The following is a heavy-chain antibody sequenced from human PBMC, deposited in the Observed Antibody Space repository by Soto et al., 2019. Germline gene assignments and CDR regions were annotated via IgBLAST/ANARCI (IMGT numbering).Heavy chain of an antibody. J-gene: IGHJ6*02. CDR3: AREGRTYYDFWSGYGMDV. Sequence: QVQLVQSGAEVKKPGSSVKVSCKASGGTFSSYAISWVRQAPGQGLEWMGEIIPIFGTANYAQKFQGRVTITADKSTSTAYMELSSLRSEDTAVYYCAREGRTYYDFWSGYGMDVWGQGTTVTVSS. CDR1: GGTFSSYA. D-gene: IGHD3-3*01. V-gene: IGHV1-69*06. CDR2: IIPIFGTA.